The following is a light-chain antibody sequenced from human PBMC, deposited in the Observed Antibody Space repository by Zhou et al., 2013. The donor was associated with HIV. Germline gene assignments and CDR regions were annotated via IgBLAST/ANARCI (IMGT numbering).Light chain of an antibody. CDR3: QQYNSDLYT. CDR2: AAS. CDR1: QGISSY. Sequence: IQLTQSPSSLSASVGDRVTITCRASQGISSYLAWYQQKPGKAPKLLIYAASTLQSGVPSRFSGSGSGTEFTLTISSLQPDDFATYYCQQYNSDLYTFGQGTKVEVK. J-gene: IGKJ2*01. V-gene: IGKV1-9*01.